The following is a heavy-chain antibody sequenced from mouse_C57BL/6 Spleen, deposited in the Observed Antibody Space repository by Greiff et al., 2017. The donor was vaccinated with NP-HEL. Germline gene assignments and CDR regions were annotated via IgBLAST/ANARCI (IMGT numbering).Heavy chain of an antibody. CDR1: GYTFTSYW. CDR3: ARSYYDYDEGFAY. Sequence: QLQLQQPGAELVRPGTSVKLSCKASGYTFTSYWMHWVKQRPGQGLEWIGVIDPSDSYTNYNQKFKGKATLTVDTSSSTAYMQLSSLTSEDSAVYYCARSYYDYDEGFAYWGQGTLVTVSA. CDR2: IDPSDSYT. D-gene: IGHD2-4*01. V-gene: IGHV1-59*01. J-gene: IGHJ3*01.